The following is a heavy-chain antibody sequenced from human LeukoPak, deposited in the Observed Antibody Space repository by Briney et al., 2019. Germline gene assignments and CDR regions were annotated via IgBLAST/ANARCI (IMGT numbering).Heavy chain of an antibody. J-gene: IGHJ6*02. Sequence: GGSLRLSCAASGFTFSSYGMHWVRQAPGKGLEWVAVISHDGSNKYYADSVKGRFTISRDNSKNTLYLQMNSLRAEDTAVYYCAKDVGMDVWGQGTTVTVSS. CDR1: GFTFSSYG. CDR3: AKDVGMDV. CDR2: ISHDGSNK. V-gene: IGHV3-30*18.